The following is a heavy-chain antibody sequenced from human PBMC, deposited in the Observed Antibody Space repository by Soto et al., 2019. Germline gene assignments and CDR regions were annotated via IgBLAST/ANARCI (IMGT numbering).Heavy chain of an antibody. CDR3: ARPNVPXFYHCSGGSCYPDAFDI. Sequence: GESLKISCKGSGYSFTIYWIGWVRQMPGKGLEWMGIIYPGDSDTRYSPSFQGQVTISADKSISTAYLQWSSLKASDTAMYYCARPNVPXFYHCSGGSCYPDAFDIWGQGTMVTVSS. CDR2: IYPGDSDT. CDR1: GYSFTIYW. V-gene: IGHV5-51*01. J-gene: IGHJ3*02. D-gene: IGHD2-15*01.